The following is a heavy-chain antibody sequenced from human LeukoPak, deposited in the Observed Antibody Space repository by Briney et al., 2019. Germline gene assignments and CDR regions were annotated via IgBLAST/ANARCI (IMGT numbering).Heavy chain of an antibody. CDR3: AREVPPITIFGVGYYGMDV. CDR1: GFTFSDYY. CDR2: ISSSGSTI. V-gene: IGHV3-11*01. Sequence: GLSLRLFCAASGFTFSDYYTCCTRQAPGKGRGGGSYISSSGSTINYAESVKGQFTISRDNAKNSLYLQMNSLRADDTAVYYCAREVPPITIFGVGYYGMDVWGQGTTVTVSS. J-gene: IGHJ6*02. D-gene: IGHD3-3*01.